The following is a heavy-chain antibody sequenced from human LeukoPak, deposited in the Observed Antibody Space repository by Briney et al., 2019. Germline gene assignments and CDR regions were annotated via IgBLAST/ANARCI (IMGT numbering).Heavy chain of an antibody. CDR2: IYYSGST. CDR1: GVSISSYY. J-gene: IGHJ4*02. D-gene: IGHD1-14*01. Sequence: SETLSLTCTVSGVSISSYYWSWIRQPPGKGLEWIGYIYYSGSTNYNPSLKSRVTISVDTSKNQFSLKLSSVTAADTAVYYCARVVEPHYFDYWGQGTLVTVSS. V-gene: IGHV4-59*01. CDR3: ARVVEPHYFDY.